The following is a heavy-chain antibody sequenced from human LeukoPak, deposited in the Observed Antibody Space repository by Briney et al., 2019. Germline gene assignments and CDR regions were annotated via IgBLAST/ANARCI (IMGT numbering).Heavy chain of an antibody. Sequence: SETLSLTCTVSGGSISGYYWSWIRQPPGKGLEWIGEINHSGSTNYNPSLKSRVTISVDTSKNQFSLKLSSVTAADTAVYYCARRRITMVRGVRNWFDPWGQGTLVTVSS. CDR3: ARRRITMVRGVRNWFDP. J-gene: IGHJ5*02. D-gene: IGHD3-10*01. CDR2: INHSGST. CDR1: GGSISGYY. V-gene: IGHV4-34*01.